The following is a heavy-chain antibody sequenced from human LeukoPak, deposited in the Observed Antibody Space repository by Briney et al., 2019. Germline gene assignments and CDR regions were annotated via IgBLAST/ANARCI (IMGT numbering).Heavy chain of an antibody. CDR2: IYTTGST. V-gene: IGHV4-4*07. D-gene: IGHD6-13*01. CDR3: ARQQQLVRRDYYGMDV. CDR1: GGSISSYY. J-gene: IGHJ6*02. Sequence: SETLSLTCTVSGGSISSYYWSWIRQPAGKGLEWIGRIYTTGSTNYRPSLKSRVTMSVDTSKNQFSLKLTSVTAADTAVYYCARQQQLVRRDYYGMDVWGQGTTVTVSS.